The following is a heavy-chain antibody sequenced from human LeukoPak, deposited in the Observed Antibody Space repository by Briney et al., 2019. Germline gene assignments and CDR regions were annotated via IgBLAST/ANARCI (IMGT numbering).Heavy chain of an antibody. D-gene: IGHD2-21*02. CDR1: GYTFTGYY. CDR2: INPNSGGT. CDR3: ARSYCGGDCYEGFDY. V-gene: IGHV1-2*02. J-gene: IGHJ4*02. Sequence: ASVKVSCKASGYTFTGYYMHWVRQAPGQGLEWMGWINPNSGGTNYAQKFQGRVTMTRDTSISTAYMELSRLRSDDTAVYYCARSYCGGDCYEGFDYWGQGTLVTVSS.